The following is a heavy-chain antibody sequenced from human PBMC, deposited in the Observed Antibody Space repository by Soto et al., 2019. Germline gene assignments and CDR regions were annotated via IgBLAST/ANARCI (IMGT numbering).Heavy chain of an antibody. CDR3: AKDWGWYGGAFDY. J-gene: IGHJ4*02. Sequence: PGGSLRLSCAASGFTFSSYGMHWVRQAPGKGLEWVAVISYDGSNKYYADSVKGRFTISRDNSKNTLYLQMNSLRAEDTAVYYCAKDWGWYGGAFDYWGQGTLVTVSS. CDR1: GFTFSSYG. V-gene: IGHV3-30*18. D-gene: IGHD6-19*01. CDR2: ISYDGSNK.